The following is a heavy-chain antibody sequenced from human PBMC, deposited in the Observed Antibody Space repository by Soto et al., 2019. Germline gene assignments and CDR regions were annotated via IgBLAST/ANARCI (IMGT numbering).Heavy chain of an antibody. CDR2: ISGSGGRT. CDR1: GFTFSSYA. V-gene: IGHV3-23*01. J-gene: IGHJ2*01. Sequence: EVQLLESGGGLVQPGGSLRLSCAASGFTFSSYAMNWVRQAPGKGLEWVSVISGSGGRTYYADAVKGRYTISRDNSKNRLYPQMTSLRAEDTAVSYCAKRTVGGYFDLWGRGDLVTVSS. D-gene: IGHD1-26*01. CDR3: AKRTVGGYFDL.